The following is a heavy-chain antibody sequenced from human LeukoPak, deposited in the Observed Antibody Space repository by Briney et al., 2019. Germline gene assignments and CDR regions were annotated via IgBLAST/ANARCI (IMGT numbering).Heavy chain of an antibody. CDR3: ARHWTPQGGAYYFDY. CDR1: GGSINSYY. D-gene: IGHD3/OR15-3a*01. J-gene: IGHJ4*02. Sequence: SETLSLTCTVSGGSINSYYWSWIRQPPGKGLEWIGNIYYSGNTNYDASLKSRVTISVDTSKNQFSLTLGSVTAADTAVYYCARHWTPQGGAYYFDYWGQGTLVTVSS. CDR2: IYYSGNT. V-gene: IGHV4-59*08.